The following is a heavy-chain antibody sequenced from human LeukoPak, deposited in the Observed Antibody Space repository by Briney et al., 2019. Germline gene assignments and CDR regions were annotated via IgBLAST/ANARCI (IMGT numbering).Heavy chain of an antibody. V-gene: IGHV3-48*03. CDR3: ARDGVFGAFDI. J-gene: IGHJ3*02. CDR1: GYTFCRYE. D-gene: IGHD3-10*02. Sequence: PGGSLRLSCAASGYTFCRYEINWVRHAPGKGLEWVSYISSSGSTIYYADSVKGRFTISRDNAKNSLYLQMNSLRAEDTAVYYCARDGVFGAFDIWGQGTMVTVSS. CDR2: ISSSGSTI.